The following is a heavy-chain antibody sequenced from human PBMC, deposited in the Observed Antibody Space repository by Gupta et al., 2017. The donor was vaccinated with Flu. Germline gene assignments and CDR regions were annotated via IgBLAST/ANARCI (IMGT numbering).Heavy chain of an antibody. D-gene: IGHD6-13*01. CDR1: GLTFSSYD. CDR2: IGTAGDT. Sequence: EVQLVESGGGLVQPGGSLSLSCAASGLTFSSYDMHWVRQATGKGLEWVSAIGTAGDTYYPGSVKGRFTISRENAKNSLYLQMNSLRAGDTAVYYCARGGPDIAAVTKYGMDVWGQGTTVTVSS. CDR3: ARGGPDIAAVTKYGMDV. V-gene: IGHV3-13*01. J-gene: IGHJ6*02.